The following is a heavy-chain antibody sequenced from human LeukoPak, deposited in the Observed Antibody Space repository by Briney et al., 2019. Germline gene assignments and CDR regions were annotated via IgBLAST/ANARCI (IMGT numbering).Heavy chain of an antibody. D-gene: IGHD5-18*01. Sequence: SETLSLTCAVYGGSFSGYYWSWIRQPPGKGLEWIGEINHSGSTNYNPSLKSRVTISVDTSKNQFSLKLSSVTAADTAVYYCARHFGRGYSYGREAKYYYYYYYMDVWGKGTTVTISS. CDR2: INHSGST. CDR1: GGSFSGYY. CDR3: ARHFGRGYSYGREAKYYYYYYYMDV. V-gene: IGHV4-34*01. J-gene: IGHJ6*03.